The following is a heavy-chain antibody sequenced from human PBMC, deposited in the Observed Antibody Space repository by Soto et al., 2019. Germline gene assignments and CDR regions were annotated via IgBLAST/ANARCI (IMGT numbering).Heavy chain of an antibody. J-gene: IGHJ4*02. CDR2: IIPIFGTA. Sequence: SVKVSCKASGGTFSSYAISWVRQAPGQGLEWMGGIIPIFGTANYAQKFQGRVTITADESTSTAYMELSSLRSEDTAVYYCASVGYGDYRPFDYWGQGTLVTVSS. V-gene: IGHV1-69*13. CDR3: ASVGYGDYRPFDY. CDR1: GGTFSSYA. D-gene: IGHD4-17*01.